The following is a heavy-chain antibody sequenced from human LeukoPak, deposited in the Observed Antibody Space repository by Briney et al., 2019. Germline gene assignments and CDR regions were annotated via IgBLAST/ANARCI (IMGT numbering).Heavy chain of an antibody. Sequence: ASVKVSCKASGYTFTSYDINWVRQATGQGLEWMGWMNPNSGNTGYAQKFQGRVTMTRNTSISTAYMELSSLRSEDTAVYYCASDFLDYYGMDVWGQGTTVTVSS. CDR2: MNPNSGNT. CDR1: GYTFTSYD. J-gene: IGHJ6*02. V-gene: IGHV1-8*01. D-gene: IGHD3-3*01. CDR3: ASDFLDYYGMDV.